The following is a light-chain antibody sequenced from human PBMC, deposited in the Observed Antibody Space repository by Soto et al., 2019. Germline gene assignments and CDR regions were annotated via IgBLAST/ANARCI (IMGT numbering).Light chain of an antibody. CDR1: LTVNTN. CDR3: QQYNNRWT. V-gene: IGKV3-15*01. CDR2: GAF. J-gene: IGKJ1*01. Sequence: ELVMTQSPATLSVSPGEGATLSCRASLTVNTNLAWYQQKRGQAPRLLIYGAFMRATGIPARFSGSGSGTEFTLTISSLQSEDVAVYYCQQYNNRWTFGLGTKGISN.